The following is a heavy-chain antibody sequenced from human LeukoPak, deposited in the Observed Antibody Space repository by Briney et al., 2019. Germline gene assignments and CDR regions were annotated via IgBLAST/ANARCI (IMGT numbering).Heavy chain of an antibody. CDR3: ARGRYSGYDFWFDP. V-gene: IGHV4-59*01. J-gene: IGHJ5*02. D-gene: IGHD5-12*01. CDR1: GVSISSLY. CDR2: IYYTGST. Sequence: SETLSLTCSVSGVSISSLYWSWIRQPLGKGLEWIGYIYYTGSTNYNPSLKSRVTMFVDMSKNQFSLRLSSVTAADTAVYYCARGRYSGYDFWFDPWGQGTLVTVSS.